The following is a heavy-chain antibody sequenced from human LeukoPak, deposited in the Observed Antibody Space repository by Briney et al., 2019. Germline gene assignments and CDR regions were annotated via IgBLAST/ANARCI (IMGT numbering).Heavy chain of an antibody. D-gene: IGHD6-13*01. J-gene: IGHJ4*02. V-gene: IGHV3-21*01. CDR3: ARDDPYSSSWYAFRH. CDR1: GFTFSSYS. CDR2: MSGSSNYI. Sequence: PGGSLRLSCAASGFTFSSYSMNWVRQAPGKGLEWVSFMSGSSNYIYYADSVKGRFTISRDNAKNSLYLQMNSLRAEDTAVYYCARDDPYSSSWYAFRHWGQGTLVTVSS.